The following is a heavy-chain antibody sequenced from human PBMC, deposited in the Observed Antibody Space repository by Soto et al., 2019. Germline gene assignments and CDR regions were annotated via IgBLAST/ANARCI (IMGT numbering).Heavy chain of an antibody. CDR3: ASLSSGYWWIDY. V-gene: IGHV5-51*03. Sequence: EVQPVQSGAEVKKPGKSLKISCKGSGYKSTSYWIDCVRQMPGSGLEGMETIYPDDSDTRYSPSFEGQVTISADMSIHTGDLEGGGLKAADTCSYFGASLSSGYWWIDYWGQGTLVTVSS. CDR2: IYPDDSDT. J-gene: IGHJ4*02. D-gene: IGHD5-12*01. CDR1: GYKSTSYW.